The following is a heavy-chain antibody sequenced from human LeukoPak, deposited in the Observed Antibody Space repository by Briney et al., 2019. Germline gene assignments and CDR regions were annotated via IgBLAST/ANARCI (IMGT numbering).Heavy chain of an antibody. J-gene: IGHJ4*02. D-gene: IGHD2-15*01. CDR1: GFTFSSYS. CDR2: ISRSSSYR. Sequence: GGSLRLSCAASGFTFSSYSMNWVRQAPGKGLEWVSSISRSSSYRYYADSVEGRFTISRDNAKNSLYLQMNSLRAEDTAVYYCARDYCSGVSCYYFDYWGQGTLVTVSS. V-gene: IGHV3-21*01. CDR3: ARDYCSGVSCYYFDY.